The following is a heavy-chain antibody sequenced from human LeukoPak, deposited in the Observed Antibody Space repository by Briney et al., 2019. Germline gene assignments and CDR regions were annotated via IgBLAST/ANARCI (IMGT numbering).Heavy chain of an antibody. CDR2: IYTSGCT. J-gene: IGHJ4*02. Sequence: SQTLSLTCTVSGGSISSGSYYWSWIRQPAGKGLEWIGRIYTSGCTNYNPSLKSRVTISVDTSKNQFSLKLSSVTAADTAVYYCARELEGYWGQGTLVTVSS. CDR3: ARELEGY. D-gene: IGHD1-1*01. CDR1: GGSISSGSYY. V-gene: IGHV4-61*02.